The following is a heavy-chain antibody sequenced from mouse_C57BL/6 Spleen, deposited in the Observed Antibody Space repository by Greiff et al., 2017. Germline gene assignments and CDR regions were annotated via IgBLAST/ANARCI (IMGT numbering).Heavy chain of an antibody. CDR1: GYSFPSYY. V-gene: IGHV1-66*01. Sequence: VQLQQSGPELVKPGASVKISCKASGYSFPSYYIHWVKQRPGQGLEWIGWLYPGSGNTKYNEKFKGKATLTADTSSSTAYMQLSSLTSEDSAVYYCARLGGDGYYFDYWGQGTTLTVSS. J-gene: IGHJ2*01. CDR2: LYPGSGNT. D-gene: IGHD2-3*01. CDR3: ARLGGDGYYFDY.